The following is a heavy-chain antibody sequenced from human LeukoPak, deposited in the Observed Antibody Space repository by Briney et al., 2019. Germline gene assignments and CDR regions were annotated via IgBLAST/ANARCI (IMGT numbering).Heavy chain of an antibody. CDR3: TTGASDILTGYYTGSNYYFDY. J-gene: IGHJ4*02. CDR2: IRSKTDGGTT. D-gene: IGHD3-9*01. CDR1: GFTFNNAW. Sequence: GGSLRLSCAASGFTFNNAWMSWVRQAPGKGLEWVGRIRSKTDGGTTDYAAPVKGRFTISRDDSKNTLYLQMNSLKTEDTAVYYCTTGASDILTGYYTGSNYYFDYWGQRALVTVSS. V-gene: IGHV3-15*01.